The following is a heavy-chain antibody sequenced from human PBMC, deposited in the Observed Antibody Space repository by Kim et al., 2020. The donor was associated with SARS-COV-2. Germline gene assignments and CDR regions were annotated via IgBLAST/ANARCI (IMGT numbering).Heavy chain of an antibody. D-gene: IGHD6-19*01. V-gene: IGHV3-23*01. CDR3: ANSGQLDY. J-gene: IGHJ4*02. CDR2: IDGRGATT. Sequence: GGSLRLSCAASGFTFSNSPMSWVRQAPGKGLEWVSTIDGRGATTYNPGSVKGRATISSDNSKNTLYLKMNNLRADDTAVYFCANSGQLDYWGQGTLVTVSS. CDR1: GFTFSNSP.